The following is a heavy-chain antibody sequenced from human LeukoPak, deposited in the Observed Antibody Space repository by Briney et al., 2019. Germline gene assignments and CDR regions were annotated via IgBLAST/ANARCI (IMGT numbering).Heavy chain of an antibody. J-gene: IGHJ5*02. CDR1: GYTLTELS. CDR3: ATLRWGYCSSTSCSKNWFDP. Sequence: ASVKVSCKVSGYTLTELSMHWVRQAPGKGLEWMGGFDPEDGETIYAQKFQGRVTMTEDTSTDTAYMELSSLRSEDTAVYYCATLRWGYCSSTSCSKNWFDPWGQGTLVTVSP. D-gene: IGHD2-2*01. CDR2: FDPEDGET. V-gene: IGHV1-24*01.